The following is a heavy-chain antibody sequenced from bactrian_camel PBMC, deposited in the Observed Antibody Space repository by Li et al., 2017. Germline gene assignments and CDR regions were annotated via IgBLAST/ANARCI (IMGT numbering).Heavy chain of an antibody. CDR2: INSAGGST. CDR1: GNTYVTYC. V-gene: IGHV3S1*01. Sequence: HVQLVESGGGSVQAGGSLRLSCVVSGNTYVTYCMGWFRQTPGREREGVATINSAGGSTYHAPLVGRGNVSYDNAKNTLYLQMNSLKPEDTAMYYCAAGGGNGAFCYTGERSMDYWGQGTQVTVS. CDR3: AAGGGNGAFCYTGERSMDY. J-gene: IGHJ4*01. D-gene: IGHD2*01.